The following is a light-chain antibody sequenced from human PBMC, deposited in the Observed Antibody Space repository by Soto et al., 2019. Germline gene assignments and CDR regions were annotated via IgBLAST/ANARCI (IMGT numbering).Light chain of an antibody. CDR2: GNS. J-gene: IGLJ2*01. CDR3: QSYDNTLSGVV. Sequence: QSVLTQPPSVSGAPGQRVTISCTGSSSNIGAGYDVHWYLHLPGTAPKLLIFGNSHRPSGVPDRFSASKSGTSASLAITGLQAEDEADYYCQSYDNTLSGVVIGGGTKLTVL. V-gene: IGLV1-40*01. CDR1: SSNIGAGYD.